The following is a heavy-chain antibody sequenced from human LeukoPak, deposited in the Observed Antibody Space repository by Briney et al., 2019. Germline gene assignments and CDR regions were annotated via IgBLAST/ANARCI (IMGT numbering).Heavy chain of an antibody. J-gene: IGHJ4*02. CDR1: GYTFGSYG. CDR2: ISAYNGNT. D-gene: IGHD3-3*01. Sequence: GASVKVSCKTSGYTFGSYGISWVRQAPRQGLEWMGWISAYNGNTNYAQKFQGRVTMTTDTSTSTAYMELRSLRSDDTAVYYCVRDWRSRINYLDYWGQGTLVTVSS. CDR3: VRDWRSRINYLDY. V-gene: IGHV1-18*01.